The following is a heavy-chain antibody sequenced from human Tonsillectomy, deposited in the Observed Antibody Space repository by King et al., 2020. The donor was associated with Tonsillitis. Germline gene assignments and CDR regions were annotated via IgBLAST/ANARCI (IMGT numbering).Heavy chain of an antibody. CDR2: INNSGSYI. J-gene: IGHJ4*02. CDR1: GFTFSNYT. V-gene: IGHV3-21*01. Sequence: VQLVESGGGLVKPGGSLRLSCAASGFTFSNYTMNWVRQAPGKGLEWVSFINNSGSYIFYADSVKGRFTISRDNAKNSLYLQMTSLRAEDSALYYCASILQTDFDYWGQGTLVTVSS. CDR3: ASILQTDFDY.